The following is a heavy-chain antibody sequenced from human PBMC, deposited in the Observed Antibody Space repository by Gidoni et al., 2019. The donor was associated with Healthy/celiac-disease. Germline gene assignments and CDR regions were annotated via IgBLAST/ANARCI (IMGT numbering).Heavy chain of an antibody. J-gene: IGHJ4*02. V-gene: IGHV1-69*06. CDR2: IIPIVGTA. D-gene: IGHD2-2*01. CDR3: ASPINHQQPSAHFDY. CDR1: GGTFSSYA. Sequence: QVQLVQSGAEVKTPGSSVKVSCKASGGTFSSYAISWVRQAPGQGRECMGGIIPIVGTANYAQKFQGRVTITADNATSTAYMELSSLRSEDTAVYYCASPINHQQPSAHFDYWGQGTLVTVSS.